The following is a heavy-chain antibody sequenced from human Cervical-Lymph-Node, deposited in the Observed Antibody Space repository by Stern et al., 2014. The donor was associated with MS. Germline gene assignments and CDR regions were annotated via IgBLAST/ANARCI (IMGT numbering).Heavy chain of an antibody. Sequence: QLVESGPGLVKPSETLSLTCSVSGGSISRSTYYWGWIRQPPGKGLEWIGSIYYSGTTYYNPSLKSRVTIDTSTTQVSPRLTPVTAADTAVYYCARHDGWLPHYWSQGTLVTVSS. CDR2: IYYSGTT. CDR1: GGSISRSTYY. V-gene: IGHV4-39*01. D-gene: IGHD5-12*01. J-gene: IGHJ4*02. CDR3: ARHDGWLPHY.